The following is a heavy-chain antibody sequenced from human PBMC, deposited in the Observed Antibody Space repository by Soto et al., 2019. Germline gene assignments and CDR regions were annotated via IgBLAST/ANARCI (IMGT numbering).Heavy chain of an antibody. CDR3: ARHTPGITMRP. CDR2: INAGNGNT. CDR1: GYTFTSYA. Sequence: GASVKVSCKASGYTFTSYAMHWVRQAPGQRLEWMGWINAGNGNTKYSQKFQGRVTITGDTSASTAYMELSSLRSEDTAVHYCARHTPGITMRPWGQGTLVTVSS. D-gene: IGHD3-10*01. J-gene: IGHJ5*02. V-gene: IGHV1-3*01.